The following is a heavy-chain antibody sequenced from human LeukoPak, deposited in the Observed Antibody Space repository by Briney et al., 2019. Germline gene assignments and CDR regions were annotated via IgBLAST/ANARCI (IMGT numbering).Heavy chain of an antibody. V-gene: IGHV3-11*04. J-gene: IGHJ3*02. Sequence: GGSLRLSCAASGFTFSDYYMSWIRQAPGKGLEWVSYISSSGSTIYYADSVKGRFTVSRDNAKNSLYLQMNSLRVEDTAVYYCARDSPYSGSPHSDAFDIWGQGTLVTVSS. CDR1: GFTFSDYY. CDR2: ISSSGSTI. CDR3: ARDSPYSGSPHSDAFDI. D-gene: IGHD1-26*01.